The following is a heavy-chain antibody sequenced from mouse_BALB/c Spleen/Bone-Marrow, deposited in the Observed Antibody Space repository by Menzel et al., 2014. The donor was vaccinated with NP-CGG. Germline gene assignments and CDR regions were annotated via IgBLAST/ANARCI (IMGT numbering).Heavy chain of an antibody. J-gene: IGHJ4*01. CDR2: IDPANGNT. CDR3: AVYDGYVMDY. Sequence: VHVKQSGAELVKPGASVKLSCTASGFNIKDTYMYWVKQRPEQGLEWIGKIDPANGNTKYDPKFQGKATITADTSSNTAYLQLSSLTSEDTAVYYCAVYDGYVMDYWGQGTSVTVSS. D-gene: IGHD2-3*01. CDR1: GFNIKDTY. V-gene: IGHV14-3*02.